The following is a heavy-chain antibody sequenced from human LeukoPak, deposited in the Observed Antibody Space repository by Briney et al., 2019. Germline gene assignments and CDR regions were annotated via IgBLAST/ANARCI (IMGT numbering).Heavy chain of an antibody. J-gene: IGHJ6*03. Sequence: SVKVSCKASGGTFSSYAISWVRQAPGQGLEWMGGIIPIFGTANYAQKFQGRVTITTDESTSTAYMELSSVRSEDTAVYYCARSAGSGSYPYYYYMDVWGKGTTVTVSS. D-gene: IGHD3-10*01. CDR1: GGTFSSYA. V-gene: IGHV1-69*05. CDR2: IIPIFGTA. CDR3: ARSAGSGSYPYYYYMDV.